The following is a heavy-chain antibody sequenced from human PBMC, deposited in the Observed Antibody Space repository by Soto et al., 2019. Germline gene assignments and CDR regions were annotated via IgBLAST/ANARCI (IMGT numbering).Heavy chain of an antibody. D-gene: IGHD6-19*01. CDR1: GDSISSHY. CDR2: IYHSGGT. V-gene: IGHV4-59*11. CDR3: AKNVAVAGFCLDP. J-gene: IGHJ5*02. Sequence: LSLTCTVSGDSISSHYWSWIRQPPGKGLEWIGHIYHSGGTRYNPSLRSRVTISVGTSKNQFSLKLRSVTAADTAVYYCAKNVAVAGFCLDPWGQGILVTVSS.